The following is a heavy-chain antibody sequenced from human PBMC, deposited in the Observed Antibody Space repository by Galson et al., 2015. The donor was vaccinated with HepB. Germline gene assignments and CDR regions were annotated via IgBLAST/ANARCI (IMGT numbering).Heavy chain of an antibody. V-gene: IGHV3-30*18. Sequence: SLRLSCAASGFTFSSYGMHWVRQAPGRGLEWVAVISYDGSNKYYADSVKGRFTISRDNSKNTLYLQMNSLRAEDTAVYYCANEGGSHLFRPGYFDYWGQGTLVTASS. CDR2: ISYDGSNK. CDR3: ANEGGSHLFRPGYFDY. D-gene: IGHD1-26*01. CDR1: GFTFSSYG. J-gene: IGHJ4*02.